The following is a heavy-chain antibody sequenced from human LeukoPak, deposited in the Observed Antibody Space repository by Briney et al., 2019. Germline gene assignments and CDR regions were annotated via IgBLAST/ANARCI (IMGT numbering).Heavy chain of an antibody. J-gene: IGHJ3*02. CDR1: GFNFSGSA. CDR3: SRPVSYSTHDVFDI. Sequence: GGSLKLSCAASGFNFSGSAVHWVRQASGKGRVWVVHIRSKGNNYATAYTASVKGRFTISRDDSKSTAHLQMNSLKAEGTAVYYCSRPVSYSTHDVFDIWGQGTMVTVSS. V-gene: IGHV3-73*01. D-gene: IGHD1-26*01. CDR2: IRSKGNNYAT.